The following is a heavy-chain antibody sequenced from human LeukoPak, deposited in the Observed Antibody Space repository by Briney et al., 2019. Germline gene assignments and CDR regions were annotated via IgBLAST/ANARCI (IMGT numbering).Heavy chain of an antibody. CDR3: ATKYYDSSGYKDYYGMDV. Sequence: GASVKVSCKVSGYTLTELSMHWVRQAPGKGLEWMGGFDPEDGETIYAQKFQGRVTMTEDTSTDTAYMELSSLGSEDTAVYYCATKYYDSSGYKDYYGMDVWGQGTTVTVSS. CDR2: FDPEDGET. D-gene: IGHD3-22*01. V-gene: IGHV1-24*01. J-gene: IGHJ6*02. CDR1: GYTLTELS.